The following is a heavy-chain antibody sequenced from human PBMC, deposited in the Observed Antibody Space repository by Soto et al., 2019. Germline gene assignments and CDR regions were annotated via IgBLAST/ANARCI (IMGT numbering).Heavy chain of an antibody. CDR1: GYTFTSYY. CDR3: GRSQYHYDTRGLYDVVDI. Sequence: ASVKVSCKASGYTFTSYYIHWVRQAPGQGLEWMGIINPSGGSTTYAEIFQGRVTMTRDTSTSTVNMELSSLRSEDTAVYYCGRSQYHYDTRGLYDVVDIWGQGTMVTVSS. D-gene: IGHD3-22*01. CDR2: INPSGGST. V-gene: IGHV1-46*01. J-gene: IGHJ3*02.